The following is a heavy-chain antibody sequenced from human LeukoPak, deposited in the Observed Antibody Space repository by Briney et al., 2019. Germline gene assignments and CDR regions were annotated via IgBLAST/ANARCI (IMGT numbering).Heavy chain of an antibody. D-gene: IGHD3-10*01. Sequence: SETLSLTCTVSGGSISSYYWSWIRQPPGKGLEGIGYIYYSGSTNYNPSLKSRVTISVDTSKNQFSLKLSSVTAADTAVYYCASGGLVRGAALRDAFDIWGQGTMVTVSS. CDR2: IYYSGST. CDR3: ASGGLVRGAALRDAFDI. CDR1: GGSISSYY. V-gene: IGHV4-59*01. J-gene: IGHJ3*02.